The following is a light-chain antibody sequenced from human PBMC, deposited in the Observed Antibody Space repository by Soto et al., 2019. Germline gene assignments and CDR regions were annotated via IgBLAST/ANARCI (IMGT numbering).Light chain of an antibody. Sequence: EIVMTQSPATLSVSPGEGATLSCRASQSVSSNLAWYQQKPGQATRLLIYAASTRATGIPARFRGSGSGTEFNLTITSLQSEDFALYYCQQYNNWPPLTFGGGTKVEIK. V-gene: IGKV3-15*01. J-gene: IGKJ4*01. CDR1: QSVSSN. CDR2: AAS. CDR3: QQYNNWPPLT.